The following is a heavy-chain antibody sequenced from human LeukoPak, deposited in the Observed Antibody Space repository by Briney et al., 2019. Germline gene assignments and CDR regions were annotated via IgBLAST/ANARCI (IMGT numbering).Heavy chain of an antibody. CDR3: ARALNPLTGTYYFDY. V-gene: IGHV4-4*07. J-gene: IGHJ4*02. CDR2: IYISGST. D-gene: IGHD4/OR15-4a*01. Sequence: SETLSLTCSVTGASINSHYWTWIRQPAGKGLEWIGRIYISGSTNYSPSLKSRVTMSVDTSKNQFSLNLISVTAADTAVYYCARALNPLTGTYYFDYWGQGTLVTVSS. CDR1: GASINSHY.